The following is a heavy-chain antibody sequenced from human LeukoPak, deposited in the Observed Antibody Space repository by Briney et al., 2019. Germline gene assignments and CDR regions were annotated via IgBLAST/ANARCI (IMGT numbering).Heavy chain of an antibody. CDR1: GFTFSSYA. V-gene: IGHV3-23*01. D-gene: IGHD2-15*01. Sequence: GGSLRLSCAASGFTFSSYAMSWVRQAPGKGLEWVSAISGSGGSTYYADSVKGRFTISRDNSKNTLYLQMNSLRAEDTAVYYCAKDRVVVAADLGWFDPWGQGTLVTVSS. J-gene: IGHJ5*02. CDR3: AKDRVVVAADLGWFDP. CDR2: ISGSGGST.